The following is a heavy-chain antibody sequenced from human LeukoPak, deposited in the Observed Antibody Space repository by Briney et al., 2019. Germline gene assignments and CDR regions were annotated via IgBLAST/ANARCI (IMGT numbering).Heavy chain of an antibody. D-gene: IGHD6-6*01. V-gene: IGHV3-74*01. J-gene: IGHJ3*02. CDR1: GFTFSSYW. Sequence: GGSLRLSCAASGFTFSSYWMHWVRQAPGKGLVWVSRIKSDGSNTNYADSVKGRFTISRDNAKNSLYLQMNSLRAEDTAVYYCARKSIAARGAFDIWGQGTMVTVSS. CDR3: ARKSIAARGAFDI. CDR2: IKSDGSNT.